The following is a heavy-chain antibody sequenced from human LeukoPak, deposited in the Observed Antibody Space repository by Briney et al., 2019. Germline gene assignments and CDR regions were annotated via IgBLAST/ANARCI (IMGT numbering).Heavy chain of an antibody. J-gene: IGHJ4*02. CDR3: ANDMVVIEYCFDY. CDR2: ISDGGVST. CDR1: GFTFSSYA. Sequence: PGGTLRLSCAASGFTFSSYAMSWFRQAPGKGLGWVSGISDGGVSTYYADSVKGRFTLSRDNSKNTLYLQMNSLRAEDTAVYYCANDMVVIEYCFDYWGQGTLSPSPQ. D-gene: IGHD2-21*01. V-gene: IGHV3-23*01.